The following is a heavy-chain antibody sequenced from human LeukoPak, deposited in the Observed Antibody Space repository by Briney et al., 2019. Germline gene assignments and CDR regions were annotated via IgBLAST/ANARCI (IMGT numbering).Heavy chain of an antibody. D-gene: IGHD1-1*01. CDR1: GFTFSSYG. Sequence: GGSLRLSCAASGFTFSSYGMHWVRQAPGKGLEWVAVISYDGSNKYYADSVKGRFTISRDNSKNTLYLQMNSLRAEDTALYYCAKDTTGTAALIDYWGQGTLVTVSS. CDR3: AKDTTGTAALIDY. V-gene: IGHV3-30*18. J-gene: IGHJ4*02. CDR2: ISYDGSNK.